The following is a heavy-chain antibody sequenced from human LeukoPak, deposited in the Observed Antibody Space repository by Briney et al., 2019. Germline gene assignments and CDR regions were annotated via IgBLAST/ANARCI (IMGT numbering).Heavy chain of an antibody. CDR2: ISAYNGNT. CDR3: ARAIPPGIAARYNWFDP. CDR1: GYTFTSYG. Sequence: ASVEVSCKASGYTFTSYGISWVRQAPGQGLEWMGWISAYNGNTNYAQKLQGRVTMTTDTSTSTAYMELRSLRSDDTAVYYCARAIPPGIAARYNWFDPWGQGTLVTVSS. V-gene: IGHV1-18*01. D-gene: IGHD6-6*01. J-gene: IGHJ5*02.